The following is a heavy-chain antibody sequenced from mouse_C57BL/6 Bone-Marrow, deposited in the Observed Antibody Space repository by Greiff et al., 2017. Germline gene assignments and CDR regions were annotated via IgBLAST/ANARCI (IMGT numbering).Heavy chain of an antibody. Sequence: EVQLVESGGGLVQSGRSLRLSCATSGFTFSDFYMEWVRQAPGKGLEWIAASRNKANDYTTEYSASVKGRFIVSRDTSQSILYLQMNALRAEDTAIYYCARDAPLGAMDDWGQGTSVTVSS. CDR1: GFTFSDFY. CDR2: SRNKANDYTT. V-gene: IGHV7-1*01. J-gene: IGHJ4*01. CDR3: ARDAPLGAMDD.